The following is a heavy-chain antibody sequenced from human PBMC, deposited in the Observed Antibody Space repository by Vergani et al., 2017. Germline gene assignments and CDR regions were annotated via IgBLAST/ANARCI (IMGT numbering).Heavy chain of an antibody. Sequence: EVQLVQSGAEVKKPGESLRISCKGSGYSFTSYWISWVRQMPGKGLEWMGRIDPSDSYTNYSPSFQGHVTISADKSISTAYLQWSSLKASDTAMYYCARIPKYYYGSGSYYFGYYYYMDVWGKGTTVTVSS. J-gene: IGHJ6*03. CDR3: ARIPKYYYGSGSYYFGYYYYMDV. CDR1: GYSFTSYW. V-gene: IGHV5-10-1*03. D-gene: IGHD3-10*01. CDR2: IDPSDSYT.